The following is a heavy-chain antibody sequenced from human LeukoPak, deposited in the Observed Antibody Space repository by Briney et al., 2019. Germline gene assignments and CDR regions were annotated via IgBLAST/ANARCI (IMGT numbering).Heavy chain of an antibody. CDR2: ISFDGSNK. D-gene: IGHD3-9*01. Sequence: GGSLRLSCAASGFTFSSYAMHWVRQAPGKGLEWVAVISFDGSNKYYADSVKGRFTISRDNSKNTLYLQMNSLRAEDTAVYYCAKADDIRALDYWGQGTLVTVSS. V-gene: IGHV3-30*04. J-gene: IGHJ4*02. CDR1: GFTFSSYA. CDR3: AKADDIRALDY.